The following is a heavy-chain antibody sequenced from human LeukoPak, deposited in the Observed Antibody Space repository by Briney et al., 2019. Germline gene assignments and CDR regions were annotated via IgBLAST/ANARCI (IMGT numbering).Heavy chain of an antibody. CDR1: GFTFSSYG. CDR2: IWSGGSNK. J-gene: IGHJ4*02. CDR3: AKVRGYQLVQVFDY. Sequence: GGSLRLSCAASGFTFSSYGIHWVRQAPGKGLEWVAIIWSGGSNKYYADSVKGRFTISRDDSKNTLWLQMNSLRADDTAVYYCAKVRGYQLVQVFDYWGQGTLVTVSS. D-gene: IGHD2-2*01. V-gene: IGHV3-33*06.